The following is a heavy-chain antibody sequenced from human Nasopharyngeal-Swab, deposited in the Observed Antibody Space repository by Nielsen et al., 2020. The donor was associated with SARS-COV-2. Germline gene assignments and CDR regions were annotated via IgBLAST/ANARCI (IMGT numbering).Heavy chain of an antibody. CDR2: IYPGYSDT. Sequence: GESLKTSCKGFGHSFSNYWFAWVRQMPGKGLELMGIIYPGYSDTRYSPPFQGQVTIPADKSISTAYLQWSSLRASDAAIYYCARQRTTLTLGRAFDLWGQGTMVTVSS. J-gene: IGHJ3*01. D-gene: IGHD4-17*01. V-gene: IGHV5-51*01. CDR1: GHSFSNYW. CDR3: ARQRTTLTLGRAFDL.